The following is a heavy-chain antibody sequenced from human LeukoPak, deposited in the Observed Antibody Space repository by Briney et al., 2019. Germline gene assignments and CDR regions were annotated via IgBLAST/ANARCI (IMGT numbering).Heavy chain of an antibody. CDR2: IYYSGST. D-gene: IGHD3-10*01. CDR1: GGSITNYY. Sequence: PSETLSLTCTVSGGSITNYYWSWIRQPPGKGLEWIGCIYYSGSTNYNPSLKSRVTISVDTSKNQFSLKLSSVTAADTAVYYCARGYGSGPDYWGQGTLVTVSS. V-gene: IGHV4-59*08. CDR3: ARGYGSGPDY. J-gene: IGHJ4*02.